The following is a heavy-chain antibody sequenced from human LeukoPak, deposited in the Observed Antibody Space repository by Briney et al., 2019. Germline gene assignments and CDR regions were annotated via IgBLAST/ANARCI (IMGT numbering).Heavy chain of an antibody. D-gene: IGHD2-8*01. CDR2: IYYTGST. CDR1: GGSISSNSYS. Sequence: SETLSLTCTVSGGSISSNSYSWGWIRQPPGKGLEWIGYIYYTGSTNYNSSLKSRVTISVDTSKNQFSLNLSSVTAADTAMYYCARAVLATKSEHWFDSWGQGTLVTVSS. V-gene: IGHV4-61*05. J-gene: IGHJ5*01. CDR3: ARAVLATKSEHWFDS.